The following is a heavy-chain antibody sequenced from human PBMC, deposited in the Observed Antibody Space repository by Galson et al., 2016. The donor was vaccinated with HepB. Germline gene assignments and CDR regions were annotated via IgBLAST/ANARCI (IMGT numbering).Heavy chain of an antibody. Sequence: SVKVSCKASGGTFSIYGLSWVRQAPGHGLEWMGWISAYNGQINYAQKFQDRVTMTTDTSTGTAYMELRSLKSDDTAVYYCARASSSSRKDRYDAFDIWGQGTMVIVSS. CDR2: ISAYNGQI. V-gene: IGHV1-18*04. CDR3: ARASSSSRKDRYDAFDI. D-gene: IGHD6-13*01. J-gene: IGHJ3*02. CDR1: GGTFSIYG.